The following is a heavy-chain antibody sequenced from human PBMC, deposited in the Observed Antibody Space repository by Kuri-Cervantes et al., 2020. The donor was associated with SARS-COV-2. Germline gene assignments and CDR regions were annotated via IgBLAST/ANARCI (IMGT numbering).Heavy chain of an antibody. J-gene: IGHJ2*01. CDR3: ARDRNWGDWYFDL. CDR1: GFTFSSYW. Sequence: GESLKISCAASGFTFSSYWMSWVRQAPGKGLEWVANIKQDGSEKYYVDSVKGRFTTSRDNAKNSLYLQMNSLRAEDTAVYYCARDRNWGDWYFDLWGRGTLVTVSS. CDR2: IKQDGSEK. V-gene: IGHV3-7*01. D-gene: IGHD7-27*01.